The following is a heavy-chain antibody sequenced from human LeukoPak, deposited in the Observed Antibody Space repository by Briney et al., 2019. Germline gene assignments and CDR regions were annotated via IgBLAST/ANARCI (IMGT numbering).Heavy chain of an antibody. Sequence: GGSLRLSCAASGFTFSDYYMSWIRQAPGKGLEWVAVIWYDGSNKYYADSVKGRFTISRDNAKNSLYLQINSLRAEDTAVYYCARQPFDYWGQGTLVTVSP. J-gene: IGHJ4*02. CDR3: ARQPFDY. CDR2: IWYDGSNK. CDR1: GFTFSDYY. V-gene: IGHV3-33*08.